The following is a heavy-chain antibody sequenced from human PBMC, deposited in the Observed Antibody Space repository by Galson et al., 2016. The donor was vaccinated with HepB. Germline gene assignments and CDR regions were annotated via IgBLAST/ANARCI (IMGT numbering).Heavy chain of an antibody. CDR3: ARDRRRYFDWFVL. CDR2: ISHDGRKK. Sequence: LRLSCAASGLRFSSYGMHWVRQAPGKGLEWVAVISHDGRKKYYGDSVQGRFTISRDNSKNTLYLQMNSLRAEDTAVYYCARDRRRYFDWFVLWGQGTLVTVSS. D-gene: IGHD3-9*01. J-gene: IGHJ4*02. V-gene: IGHV3-30*03. CDR1: GLRFSSYG.